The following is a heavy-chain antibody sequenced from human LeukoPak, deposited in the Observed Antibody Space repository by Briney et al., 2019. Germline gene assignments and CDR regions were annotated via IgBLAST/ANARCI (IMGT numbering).Heavy chain of an antibody. CDR3: ARGRGDSKGTSFDF. J-gene: IGHJ4*02. D-gene: IGHD3-22*01. Sequence: PSETLSLTCTVSGGSMNNYYWSWIRQSPGKGLEWGGYIYHTGSATYKTSLKSRVTLSLDTSKNQFSLRLNSVTAADTAVYYCARGRGDSKGTSFDFWGQGTLVTVSS. CDR2: IYHTGSA. CDR1: GGSMNNYY. V-gene: IGHV4-59*01.